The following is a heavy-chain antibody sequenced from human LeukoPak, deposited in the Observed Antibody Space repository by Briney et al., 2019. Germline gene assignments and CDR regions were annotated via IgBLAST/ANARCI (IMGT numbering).Heavy chain of an antibody. CDR3: ARGSGGYWYFDL. J-gene: IGHJ2*01. CDR2: ISSSSSYI. D-gene: IGHD3-10*01. CDR1: GFTFSSYS. Sequence: PGGSLRLSXAASGFTFSSYSMNWVRQAPGKGLEWVSSISSSSSYIYYADSVKGRFTISRDNAKNSLYLQMNSLRAEDTAVYYCARGSGGYWYFDLWGRGTLVTVSS. V-gene: IGHV3-21*01.